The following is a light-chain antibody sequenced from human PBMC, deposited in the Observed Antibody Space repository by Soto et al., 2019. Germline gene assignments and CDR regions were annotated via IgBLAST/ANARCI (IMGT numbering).Light chain of an antibody. CDR2: RNN. J-gene: IGLJ2*01. Sequence: QSVLTQPPSASGTPGQRVTISCSGSSSNIGSNYVYSYQQLPGTAPKLLIYRNNQRPSGVPDRFSGSKSGTSASLASSGLRSEDEAEYYCAAWDDSLSAVVFGGGTKLTVL. CDR1: SSNIGSNY. V-gene: IGLV1-47*01. CDR3: AAWDDSLSAVV.